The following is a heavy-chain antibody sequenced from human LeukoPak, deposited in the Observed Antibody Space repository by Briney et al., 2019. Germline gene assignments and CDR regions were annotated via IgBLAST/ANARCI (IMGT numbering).Heavy chain of an antibody. CDR1: GFTFSSYG. D-gene: IGHD2/OR15-2a*01. CDR2: ISYDGSNK. Sequence: PGGSLRLSCAASGFTFSSYGMHWVRQALGKGLEWVAVISYDGSNKYYADSVKGRFTISRDNSKNTLYLQMNSLRAEDTAVYYCAREYYCLDYWGQGTLVTVSS. J-gene: IGHJ4*02. V-gene: IGHV3-30*03. CDR3: AREYYCLDY.